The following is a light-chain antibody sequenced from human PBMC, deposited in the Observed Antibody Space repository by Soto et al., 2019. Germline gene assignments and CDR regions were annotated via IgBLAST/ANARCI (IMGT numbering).Light chain of an antibody. CDR3: QQYGSLPET. V-gene: IGKV3-20*01. CDR2: GAS. CDR1: QSVRNDY. J-gene: IGKJ1*01. Sequence: EVVLKQFPGTLPVSLGERATLSCRASQSVRNDYLAWYQQKRGQAPRLLIHGASTRATGIPDRFSGSGSGTDFILTISRVETGDVAMYFCQQYGSLPETFGQGTKVEIK.